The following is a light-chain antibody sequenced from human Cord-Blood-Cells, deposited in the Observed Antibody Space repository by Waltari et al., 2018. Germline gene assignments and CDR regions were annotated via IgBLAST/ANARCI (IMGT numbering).Light chain of an antibody. CDR3: CSYAGSYNWV. CDR1: SSAVGGYNY. Sequence: QSALTQPRSVSGSPGQSVTISRTGTSSAVGGYNYVSWYQQHPGQAPKLMIYDVSKRPAGVPDRFSGSKSGNTASLTISGLQAEDEADYYCCSYAGSYNWVFGGGTKLTVL. CDR2: DVS. V-gene: IGLV2-11*01. J-gene: IGLJ3*02.